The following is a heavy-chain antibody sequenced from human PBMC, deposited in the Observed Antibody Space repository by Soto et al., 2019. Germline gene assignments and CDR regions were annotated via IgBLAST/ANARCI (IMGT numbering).Heavy chain of an antibody. CDR3: ARDRVPTNYYETTGPYRLDAKGYGMDV. D-gene: IGHD3-22*01. CDR1: YGSISNYY. J-gene: IGHJ6*02. Sequence: PSYTLSLTCSVSYGSISNYYWRCVRQPTGTGLEWIGRIYSSGSTDYTPSLRGRGTMSVDTSKNRFSLRLSYVTAADTAVYWCARDRVPTNYYETTGPYRLDAKGYGMDVWGQGTTVTVSS. CDR2: IYSSGST. V-gene: IGHV4-4*07.